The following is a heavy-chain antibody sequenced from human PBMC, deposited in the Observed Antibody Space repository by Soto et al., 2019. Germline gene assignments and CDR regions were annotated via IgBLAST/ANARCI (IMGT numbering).Heavy chain of an antibody. J-gene: IGHJ4*02. CDR2: INGNGINT. V-gene: IGHV3-23*01. CDR3: ATAIPLPRRSISHCFDY. Sequence: PGGSLRLSCVVSGFTFSDYSIVWVRQAPGKGLEWVSFINGNGINTYYADSVTGRFTVSRDNSENTLYLQLTSLRADDTALYYCATAIPLPRRSISHCFDYWGQGTLVTVSS. CDR1: GFTFSDYS. D-gene: IGHD2-21*01.